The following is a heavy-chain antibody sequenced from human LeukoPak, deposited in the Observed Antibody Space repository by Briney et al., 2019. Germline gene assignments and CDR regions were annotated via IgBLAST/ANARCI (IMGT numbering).Heavy chain of an antibody. CDR2: ISSSSSYI. V-gene: IGHV3-21*01. CDR1: GFTFSSYS. Sequence: GGSLRLSCAASGFTFSSYSMNWVRQAPGKGLEWVSSISSSSSYIYYADSVKGRFTISRDNAKNSLYLQMNSLRAEDTAVYYCARDGGWGATGGGDFDYWGQGTLVTVSS. CDR3: ARDGGWGATGGGDFDY. D-gene: IGHD1-26*01. J-gene: IGHJ4*02.